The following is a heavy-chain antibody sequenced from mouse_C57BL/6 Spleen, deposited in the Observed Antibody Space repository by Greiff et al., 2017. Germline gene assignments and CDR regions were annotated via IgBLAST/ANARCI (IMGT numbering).Heavy chain of an antibody. D-gene: IGHD2-3*01. V-gene: IGHV3-6*01. CDR2: ISYDGSN. CDR1: GYSITSGYY. J-gene: IGHJ2*01. CDR3: ARDDGLFDY. Sequence: EVKLVESGPGLVKPSQSLSLTCSVTGYSITSGYYWNWIRQFPGNKLEWMGYISYDGSNNYNPSLKNRISITRDTSTNQFFLKLNSVTTEDTATYYCARDDGLFDYWGQGTTLTVSS.